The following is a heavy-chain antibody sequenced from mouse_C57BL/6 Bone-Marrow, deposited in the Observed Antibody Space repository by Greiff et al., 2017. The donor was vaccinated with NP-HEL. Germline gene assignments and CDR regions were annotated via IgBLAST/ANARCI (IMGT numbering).Heavy chain of an antibody. D-gene: IGHD1-1*01. J-gene: IGHJ2*01. V-gene: IGHV1-18*01. CDR1: GYTFTDYN. CDR3: ARRNGSSMYYFDY. CDR2: INPNNGGT. Sequence: VQLQQSGPELVKPGASVKIPCKASGYTFTDYNMDWVKQSHGKSLEWIGDINPNNGGTIYNQKFKGKATLTVDKSSSTAYMELRSLTSENTAVYYCARRNGSSMYYFDYWGQGTTLTVSS.